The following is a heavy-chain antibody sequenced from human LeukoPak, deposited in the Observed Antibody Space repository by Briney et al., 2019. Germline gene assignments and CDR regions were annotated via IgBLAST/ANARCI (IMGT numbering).Heavy chain of an antibody. D-gene: IGHD6-13*01. Sequence: ASVKVSCKASGYTFSGYYMHWVRQAPGQGLEWMGWINPNSGGTNYIQKFQGRVTMSRDTSISTDYMELSRLRSDDTAVYYCARGYPLSTTAAGTYFQHWGEGTLVTVPS. CDR3: ARGYPLSTTAAGTYFQH. V-gene: IGHV1-2*02. CDR1: GYTFSGYY. J-gene: IGHJ1*01. CDR2: INPNSGGT.